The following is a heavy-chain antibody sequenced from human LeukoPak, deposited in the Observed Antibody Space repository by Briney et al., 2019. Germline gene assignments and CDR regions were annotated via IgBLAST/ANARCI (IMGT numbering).Heavy chain of an antibody. CDR3: ARATVVITTFSGYYYALDA. J-gene: IGHJ6*02. Sequence: SETLSLTCAVYGGSFSGYYWSWIRQPPGKGLEWIGEINHSGSTNYNPSLKSRVTISVDTSKNQFSLKLSSVTAADTAVYYCARATVVITTFSGYYYALDAWGQGTTVTVSS. CDR2: INHSGST. V-gene: IGHV4-34*01. CDR1: GGSFSGYY. D-gene: IGHD3-22*01.